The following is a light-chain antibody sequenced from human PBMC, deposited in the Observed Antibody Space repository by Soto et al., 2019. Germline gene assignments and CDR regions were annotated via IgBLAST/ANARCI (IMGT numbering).Light chain of an antibody. V-gene: IGKV3-11*01. Sequence: TLSLSPGERATLSCRASQSVSSYLAWYQQKPGQAPRLPIYDTSNRATGIPARFSGSGSGTDFTLTISSLEPEDFAVYYCQQRSNWLTFGEGTKVDIK. CDR2: DTS. CDR1: QSVSSY. CDR3: QQRSNWLT. J-gene: IGKJ4*01.